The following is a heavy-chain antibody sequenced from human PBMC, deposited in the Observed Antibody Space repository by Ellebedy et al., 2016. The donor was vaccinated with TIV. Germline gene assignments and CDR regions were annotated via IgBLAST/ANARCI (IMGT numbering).Heavy chain of an antibody. CDR2: IRQEGDEI. V-gene: IGHV3-7*01. D-gene: IGHD4-17*01. CDR3: ARRASYGDYAVQVNPWFDP. CDR1: GFNFRSYW. J-gene: IGHJ5*02. Sequence: GESLKISCAASGFNFRSYWMAWVRQAPGKGLEWVAKIRQEGDEIYYVESVKGPFTISRDNAKNSLFLQMNSLRVEDTAVYYCARRASYGDYAVQVNPWFDPWGQGTLVTVSS.